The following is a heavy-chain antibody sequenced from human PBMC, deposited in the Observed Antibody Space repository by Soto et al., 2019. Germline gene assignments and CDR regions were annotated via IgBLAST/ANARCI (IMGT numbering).Heavy chain of an antibody. J-gene: IGHJ6*02. CDR1: GVPFSSYT. CDR2: ISLDGSSK. V-gene: IGHV3-30*09. CDR3: ARDTVTSLSPYQGFYYSGMDV. D-gene: IGHD2-2*01. Sequence: GGSLCLSCTASGVPFSSYTMHWLRRAPGKGLEWVGIISLDGSSKYNADWMSGLIVISRNNSKDILYMQMDTLGPDDAAIYYCARDTVTSLSPYQGFYYSGMDVWGQGTTVTVSS.